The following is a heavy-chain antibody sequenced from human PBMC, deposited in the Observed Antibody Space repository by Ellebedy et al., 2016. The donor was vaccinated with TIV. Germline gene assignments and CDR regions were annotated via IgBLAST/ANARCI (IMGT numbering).Heavy chain of an antibody. V-gene: IGHV1-2*02. J-gene: IGHJ6*02. CDR1: GYTFTGYY. Sequence: AASVKVSCKASGYTFTGYYMHWVRQAPGQGLEWMGWINPNSGGTNYAQKFQGRVTMTRDMSISTAYMELSRLRSDDTAVYYCARDPVRYDYVWGSYRYDSYYGMDVWGQGTTVTVSS. CDR2: INPNSGGT. CDR3: ARDPVRYDYVWGSYRYDSYYGMDV. D-gene: IGHD3-16*02.